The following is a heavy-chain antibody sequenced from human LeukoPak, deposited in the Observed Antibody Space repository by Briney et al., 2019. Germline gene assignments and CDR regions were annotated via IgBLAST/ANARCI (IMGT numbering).Heavy chain of an antibody. D-gene: IGHD1-26*01. CDR2: IIPIFGTA. CDR3: ARSRLTPRERPNYYYYYMDV. J-gene: IGHJ6*03. V-gene: IGHV1-69*05. CDR1: GGTFSSYA. Sequence: VASVTVSCKASGGTFSSYAISWVRQAPGQGLEWMGGIIPIFGTANYAQKFQGRVTITTDESTSTAYMELSSLRSEDTAVYYCARSRLTPRERPNYYYYYMDVWGKGTTVTVSS.